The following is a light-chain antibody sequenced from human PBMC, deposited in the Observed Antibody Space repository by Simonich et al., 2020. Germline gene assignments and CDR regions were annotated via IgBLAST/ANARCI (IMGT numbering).Light chain of an antibody. CDR1: QSIISY. J-gene: IGKJ1*01. CDR2: AAS. CDR3: QQYNNGPWT. Sequence: DIQITQSPSSLSASVGDRVTITCRASQSIISYLNCYQQKPGKAPKLLIYAASSLQSGVPSRFSGSGSGTEFTLTISSLQSEDFAIYYCQQYNNGPWTFGQGTKVEIK. V-gene: IGKV1-39*01.